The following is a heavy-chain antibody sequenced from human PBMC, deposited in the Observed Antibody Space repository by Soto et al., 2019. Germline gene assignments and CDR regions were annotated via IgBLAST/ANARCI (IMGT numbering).Heavy chain of an antibody. CDR1: GYSFTSYW. Sequence: PGESLRISCKGSGYSFTSYWISWVRQMPGKVLEWMGRIDPSDSYTNYSPSFQGHVTISADKSISTAYLQWSSLKASDTAMYYCARHINGAGTDYYYGMDVWGQGXTVTVYS. D-gene: IGHD6-13*01. V-gene: IGHV5-10-1*01. CDR3: ARHINGAGTDYYYGMDV. CDR2: IDPSDSYT. J-gene: IGHJ6*02.